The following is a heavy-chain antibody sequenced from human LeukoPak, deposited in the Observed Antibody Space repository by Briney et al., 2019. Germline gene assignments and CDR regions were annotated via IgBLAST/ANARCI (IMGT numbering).Heavy chain of an antibody. J-gene: IGHJ4*02. CDR2: ISGSGGST. D-gene: IGHD1-14*01. Sequence: GGSLRLSCAASGFTFSSYAMSWVRQAPGKGLEWVSAISGSGGSTYYADSVKGRFTISRDNSKNTLYLQMNSLRAEDTAVYYCANDPNFPYIQDYWGQGTLVTVSS. CDR1: GFTFSSYA. CDR3: ANDPNFPYIQDY. V-gene: IGHV3-23*01.